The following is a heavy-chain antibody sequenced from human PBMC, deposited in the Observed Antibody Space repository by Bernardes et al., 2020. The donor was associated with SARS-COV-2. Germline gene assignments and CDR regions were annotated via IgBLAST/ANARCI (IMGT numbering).Heavy chain of an antibody. D-gene: IGHD3-3*01. J-gene: IGHJ6*02. CDR1: GFTFSSYA. Sequence: GGSLRLSCAASGFTFSSYAMSWVRQAPGKGLEWVSAISGSGGSTYYADSVKGRFTISRDNSKNTLYLQMNSLRAEDTAVYYCAKGELDLGSYYEFWSGGLTRHYYYYGIADWGQGTTITASS. CDR3: AKGELDLGSYYEFWSGGLTRHYYYYGIAD. V-gene: IGHV3-23*01. CDR2: ISGSGGST.